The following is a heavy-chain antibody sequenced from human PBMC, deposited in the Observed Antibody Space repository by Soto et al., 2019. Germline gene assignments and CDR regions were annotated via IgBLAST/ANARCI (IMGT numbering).Heavy chain of an antibody. CDR1: GFSLSTSGVG. V-gene: IGHV2-5*02. J-gene: IGHJ1*01. D-gene: IGHD3-22*01. CDR2: IYWDDDK. CDR3: ALLTYYHDSSGYYSSAEYFQH. Sequence: QITLKESGPTLVKPTQTLTLTCTFSGFSLSTSGVGVGWIRQPPGKALEWLALIYWDDDKRYSPSLKSRLTITKDTSKNQVVLTMTNMDPVDTATYYCALLTYYHDSSGYYSSAEYFQHWGQGTLVTVSS.